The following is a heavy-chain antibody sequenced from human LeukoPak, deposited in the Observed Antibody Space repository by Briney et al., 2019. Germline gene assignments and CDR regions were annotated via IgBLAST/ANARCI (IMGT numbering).Heavy chain of an antibody. D-gene: IGHD5-18*01. V-gene: IGHV1-8*02. J-gene: IGHJ6*03. CDR2: INPNSGNT. Sequence: ASVKVSCKASGYTLTGYYMHWVRQAPGQGLEWMGWINPNSGNTGHAQKFQGTVTMTRDTSISTAYMELSSLRSEDTAVYYCARGPPIRGYRYGYDTGYYYSYSMDVWGKGTTVTISS. CDR3: ARGPPIRGYRYGYDTGYYYSYSMDV. CDR1: GYTLTGYY.